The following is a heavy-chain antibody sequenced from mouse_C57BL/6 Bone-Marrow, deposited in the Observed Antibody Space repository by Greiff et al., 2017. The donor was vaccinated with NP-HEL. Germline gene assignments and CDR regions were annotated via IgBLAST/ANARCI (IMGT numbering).Heavy chain of an antibody. V-gene: IGHV1-64*01. CDR2: IHPNSGST. CDR1: GYTFTSYW. Sequence: QVQLKQPGAELVKPGASVKLSCKASGYTFTSYWMHWVKQRPGQGLEWIGMIHPNSGSTNYNEKFESKATLTVDKSSSTAYMQLSSLTSDDSAVYYCVTGTNAMDYWGQGTSVTVSS. D-gene: IGHD4-1*01. CDR3: VTGTNAMDY. J-gene: IGHJ4*01.